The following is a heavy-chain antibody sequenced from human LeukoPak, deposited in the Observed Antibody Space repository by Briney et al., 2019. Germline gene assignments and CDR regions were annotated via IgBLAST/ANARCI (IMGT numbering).Heavy chain of an antibody. D-gene: IGHD2-2*01. J-gene: IGHJ5*02. Sequence: SGXXFTTYYMHWVRQAPGQGLIXPSGGSTSYAQKFHGRVTMTRDTSTSTIYMELSSLRSEDTAVYYCARDGRYCGSTSCRLNWFDPWGQGTLVTVSS. V-gene: IGHV1-46*01. CDR1: GXXFTTYY. CDR2: IXPSGGST. CDR3: ARDGRYCGSTSCRLNWFDP.